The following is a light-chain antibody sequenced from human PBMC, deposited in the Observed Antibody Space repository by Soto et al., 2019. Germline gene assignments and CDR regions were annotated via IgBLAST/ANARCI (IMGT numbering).Light chain of an antibody. CDR3: TPYTGGKNLYV. CDR1: SSDVGGYHY. J-gene: IGLJ1*01. CDR2: EVS. V-gene: IGLV2-8*01. Sequence: QSALTQPPSASGSPGQSVTISCTGTSSDVGGYHYVAWYQQHPGKAPKLMIYEVSKRPSGVPDRFSGSKSGNTASLTVSGLQAEDEADYSCTPYTGGKNLYVFATAPKVTV.